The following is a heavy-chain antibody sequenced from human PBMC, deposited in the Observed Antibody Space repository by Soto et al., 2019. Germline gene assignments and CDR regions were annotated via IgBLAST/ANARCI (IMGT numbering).Heavy chain of an antibody. Sequence: QLQLQESGPGLVKPSETLSLTCTVPGGFVSSSNDYYWGWLRQSPGKGVEWIGSISYGGDTYYNPSLESQVTISVDTSKIQLSLKLHSVTAADAAVYYCARHRNFIVGRTRSFDLWGQGTLVTVS. V-gene: IGHV4-39*01. CDR3: ARHRNFIVGRTRSFDL. CDR1: GGFVSSSNDYY. CDR2: ISYGGDT. J-gene: IGHJ4*02. D-gene: IGHD1-26*01.